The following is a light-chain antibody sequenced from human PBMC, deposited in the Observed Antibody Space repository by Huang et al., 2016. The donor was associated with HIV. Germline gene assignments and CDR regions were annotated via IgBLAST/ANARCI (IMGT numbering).Light chain of an antibody. Sequence: DIQMTRSPSSLSASIGDRVTITCRAGQNIHRYLNWYQQKPGKAPKLLIFGASNLHSGVPSRFSGSGSGTDFILTINSLQPEDFATYYCQQSHSSSAWTFGQGTRVEIK. V-gene: IGKV1-39*01. CDR2: GAS. CDR3: QQSHSSSAWT. J-gene: IGKJ1*01. CDR1: QNIHRY.